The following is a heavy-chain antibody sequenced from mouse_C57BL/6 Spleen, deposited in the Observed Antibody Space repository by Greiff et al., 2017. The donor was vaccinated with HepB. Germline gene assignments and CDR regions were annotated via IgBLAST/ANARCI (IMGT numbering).Heavy chain of an antibody. CDR1: GFNIKDDY. D-gene: IGHD1-1*01. Sequence: DVKLVESGAELVRPGASVKLSCTASGFNIKDDYMHWVKQRPEQGLEWIGWIDPENGDTEYASKFQGKATITADTSSNTAYLQLSSLTSEDTAVYYCTHYYGSSYDAMDYWGQGTSVTVSS. CDR3: THYYGSSYDAMDY. V-gene: IGHV14-4*01. CDR2: IDPENGDT. J-gene: IGHJ4*01.